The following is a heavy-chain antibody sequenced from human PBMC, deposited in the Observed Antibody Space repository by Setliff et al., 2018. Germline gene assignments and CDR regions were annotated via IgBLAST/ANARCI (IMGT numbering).Heavy chain of an antibody. CDR3: AERLDGSGSHYSTLYH. CDR1: GFAFSTYR. Sequence: GGSLRLSCAASGFAFSTYRMNWVRQAPGKGLEWVAALTPNGAYTYYADSVRGRFTIFRDNPRNTLYLQMNSLSAEDTAVYYCAERLDGSGSHYSTLYHWGPGTLVTVSS. J-gene: IGHJ1*01. D-gene: IGHD3-10*01. CDR2: LTPNGAYT. V-gene: IGHV3-21*04.